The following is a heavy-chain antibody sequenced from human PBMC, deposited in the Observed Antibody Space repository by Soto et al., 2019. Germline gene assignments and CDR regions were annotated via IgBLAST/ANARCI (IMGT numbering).Heavy chain of an antibody. Sequence: QVQLVQSGAEVKKPGASVKVSCKASGYTFTGYYMHWVRQAPGQGLEWMGWINPNSGDTNYVQKFQGSVTMTRDTSISTGYMELSRLISDDTPIYYCARLIEVATIVDYWGQGTLVTVSS. D-gene: IGHD5-12*01. CDR2: INPNSGDT. V-gene: IGHV1-2*02. CDR3: ARLIEVATIVDY. J-gene: IGHJ4*02. CDR1: GYTFTGYY.